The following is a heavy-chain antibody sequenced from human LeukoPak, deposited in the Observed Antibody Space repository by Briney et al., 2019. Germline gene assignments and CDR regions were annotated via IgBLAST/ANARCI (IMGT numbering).Heavy chain of an antibody. D-gene: IGHD4-11*01. CDR1: GGSISSYY. J-gene: IGHJ6*02. CDR3: ARDGGYSRDMDV. Sequence: SETLSLTCTVSGGSISSYYWSWIRQPPGKGLEWIGYIYYSGSTNYNPSLKSRVTISVDTSKNQFSLKLSSVTAADTAVYYCARDGGYSRDMDVWDQGTTVTVSS. V-gene: IGHV4-59*01. CDR2: IYYSGST.